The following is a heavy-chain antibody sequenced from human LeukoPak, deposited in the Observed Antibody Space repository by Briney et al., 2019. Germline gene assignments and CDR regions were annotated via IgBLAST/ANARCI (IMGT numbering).Heavy chain of an antibody. CDR3: ARTPDIVVVVADWFDP. V-gene: IGHV3-48*01. Sequence: GGSLRLSCAASGFSVYNNYMNWVRQAPGKGLEWVSYISSSSSTIYYADSVKGRFTISRDNAKNSLYLQMNSLRAEDTAVYYCARTPDIVVVVADWFDPWGQGTLVTVSS. CDR1: GFSVYNNY. J-gene: IGHJ5*02. CDR2: ISSSSSTI. D-gene: IGHD2-15*01.